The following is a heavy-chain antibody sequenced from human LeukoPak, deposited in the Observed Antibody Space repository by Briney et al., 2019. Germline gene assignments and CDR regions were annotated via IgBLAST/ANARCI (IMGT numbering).Heavy chain of an antibody. CDR1: GYTFTGYY. J-gene: IGHJ5*02. CDR2: INPNSGGT. V-gene: IGHV1-2*02. Sequence: ASVKVPCKASGYTFTGYYMHWVRQAPGQGLEWMGWINPNSGGTNYAQKFQGRVTMTRDTSISTAYMELSRLRSDDTAVYYCARDRYCSSTSCYAGNWFDPWGQGTLVTVSS. D-gene: IGHD2-2*01. CDR3: ARDRYCSSTSCYAGNWFDP.